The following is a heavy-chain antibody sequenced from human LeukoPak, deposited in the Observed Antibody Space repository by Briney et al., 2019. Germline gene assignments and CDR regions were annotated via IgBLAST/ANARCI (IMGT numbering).Heavy chain of an antibody. D-gene: IGHD2-8*01. CDR3: TRGDGTGVL. CDR2: IRTRPHGGTT. V-gene: IGHV3-49*04. CDR1: GFTFGDFA. Sequence: PGRSLRPSCIASGFTFGDFAMSWVRQAPGKGLEWLGFIRTRPHGGTTEYAASVKARFTISRDDSKSIAYLQMNSLKTEDTAVYYCTRGDGTGVLWGQGTLVTVSS. J-gene: IGHJ4*02.